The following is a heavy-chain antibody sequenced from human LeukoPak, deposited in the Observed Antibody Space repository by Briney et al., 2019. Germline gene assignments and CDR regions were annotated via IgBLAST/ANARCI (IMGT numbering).Heavy chain of an antibody. CDR2: INSDGIST. J-gene: IGHJ4*02. V-gene: IGHV3-74*01. Sequence: PGGSLRLSCAASGFTSSNYWMHWVRQAPGKGLVWVSRINSDGISTTYADSAKGRFTISRDNAKNTLYLQMNSLRADDTAVYYCAREYCSSKSCPTFDYWGQGTRVTVSS. CDR1: GFTSSNYW. D-gene: IGHD2-2*01. CDR3: AREYCSSKSCPTFDY.